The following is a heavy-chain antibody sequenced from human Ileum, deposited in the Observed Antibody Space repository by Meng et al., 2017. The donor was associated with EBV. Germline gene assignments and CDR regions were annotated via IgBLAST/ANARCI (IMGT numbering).Heavy chain of an antibody. CDR3: ARVVEGATSWLDR. CDR2: ISAFNGNT. Sequence: QVTVVQSGAEVKKPGALVKFSCKASGYTFTSYGINWVRQSPGQGLEWMGWISAFNGNTDYAQKFQGRVTMTTDTSTTTTYMELRSLRSDDTAVYYCARVVEGATSWLDRWGQGTLVTVSS. V-gene: IGHV1-18*01. CDR1: GYTFTSYG. D-gene: IGHD1-26*01. J-gene: IGHJ5*02.